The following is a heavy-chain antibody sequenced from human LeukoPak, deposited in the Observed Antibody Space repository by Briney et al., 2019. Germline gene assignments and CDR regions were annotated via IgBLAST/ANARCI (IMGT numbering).Heavy chain of an antibody. Sequence: GGSLRLSCAASGFTPSSYAMHWVRQAPGKGLEYVSAISSNGGSTYYANSVKGRFTISRDNSKDTLYLQMGSLRAEDMAVYYCARDGTVTTDNAFDIWGQGTMVTVSS. CDR1: GFTPSSYA. CDR2: ISSNGGST. V-gene: IGHV3-64*01. CDR3: ARDGTVTTDNAFDI. D-gene: IGHD4-17*01. J-gene: IGHJ3*02.